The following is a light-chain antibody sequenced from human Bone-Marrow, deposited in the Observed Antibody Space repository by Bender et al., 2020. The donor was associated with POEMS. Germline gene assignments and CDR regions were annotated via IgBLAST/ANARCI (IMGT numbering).Light chain of an antibody. J-gene: IGLJ3*02. CDR2: EDN. CDR3: YSTDSNSNQGGV. CDR1: ALPSKY. V-gene: IGLV3-10*01. Sequence: SYELTQPPSVSVSPGQTARIACSGDALPSKYAYWYQQKSGQAPVLVIYEDNKRPSGLPGRFSDSASGTTATLPISGAQVDDEADCYCYSTDSNSNQGGVFGGGTKLTVL.